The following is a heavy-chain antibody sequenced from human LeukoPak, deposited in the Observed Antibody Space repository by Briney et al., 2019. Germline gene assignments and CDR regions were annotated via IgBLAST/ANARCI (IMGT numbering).Heavy chain of an antibody. V-gene: IGHV3-74*01. CDR3: VRDAWMASTPLDY. J-gene: IGHJ4*02. CDR1: GFTFSSYW. CDR2: IKNDGSST. Sequence: PGGSLRLSCAASGFTFSSYWMHWVRQAPGKGLLWVSRIKNDGSSTNYADSVKGRFTISRDNAKNTLYLQINSLRAEDTAVYYCVRDAWMASTPLDYWGQGTRVTVSS. D-gene: IGHD5-24*01.